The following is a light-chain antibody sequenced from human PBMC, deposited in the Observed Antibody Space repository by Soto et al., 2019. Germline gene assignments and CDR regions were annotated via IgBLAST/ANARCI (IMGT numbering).Light chain of an antibody. CDR2: SNN. CDR3: AAWDDSLNGPGYV. CDR1: SSNIGSNT. J-gene: IGLJ1*01. V-gene: IGLV1-44*01. Sequence: QSVLTQPPSASGTPGQRVTISCSGSSSNIGSNTVNWYQQLPGTATKLLIYSNNQRPSGVPDRFSGSKSGTSASLAISGLQSEDEADYYCAAWDDSLNGPGYVFGTGTKLTVL.